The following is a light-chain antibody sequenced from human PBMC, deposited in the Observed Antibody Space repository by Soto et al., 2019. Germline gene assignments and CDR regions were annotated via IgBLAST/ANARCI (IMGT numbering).Light chain of an antibody. J-gene: IGKJ1*01. V-gene: IGKV3-20*01. CDR2: GAY. CDR1: QSISSVY. CDR3: QQYGSSLPWT. Sequence: EMVLTQSPGTLSLSPGERATLSCRASQSISSVYLAWYQQKPGQAPRLLIYGAYSRATGIPDRFSGSGSGTDFTLTISRLEPEDFAVYYCQQYGSSLPWTFGQGTKVDIK.